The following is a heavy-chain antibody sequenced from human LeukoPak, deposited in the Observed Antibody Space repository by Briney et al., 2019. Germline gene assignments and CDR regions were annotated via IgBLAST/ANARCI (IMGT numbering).Heavy chain of an antibody. CDR2: IYYSGST. Sequence: SETLSLTCTVSGGSISSYYWSWIRQPPGKGLEWIGYIYYSGSTNYNPSLKSRVTISVDTSKNQFSLKLSSVTAADTAVYYCVGGFGELDYFDYWGQGTLVTVSS. D-gene: IGHD3-10*01. CDR3: VGGFGELDYFDY. V-gene: IGHV4-59*08. CDR1: GGSISSYY. J-gene: IGHJ4*02.